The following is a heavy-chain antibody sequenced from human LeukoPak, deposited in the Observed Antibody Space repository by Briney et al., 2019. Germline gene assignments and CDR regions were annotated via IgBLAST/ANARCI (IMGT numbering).Heavy chain of an antibody. Sequence: GASVKVSCKASGYTFTSSAMNWVRQAPGQGREWMGWINTNTGNPTYAQGFTGRFVFSLDTSVSTAYLQISSLKAEDTAVYYCARWGVFWAFDIWGQGTMVTVSS. V-gene: IGHV7-4-1*02. CDR1: GYTFTSSA. J-gene: IGHJ3*02. CDR2: INTNTGNP. D-gene: IGHD3-9*01. CDR3: ARWGVFWAFDI.